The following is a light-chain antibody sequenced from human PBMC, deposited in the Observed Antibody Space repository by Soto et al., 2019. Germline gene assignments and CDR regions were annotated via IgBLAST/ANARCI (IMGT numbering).Light chain of an antibody. CDR1: QSVSSY. CDR3: QQRSNWPRT. V-gene: IGKV3-11*01. J-gene: IGKJ1*01. Sequence: EIVLTQSPVTLCLSPGERATLSCRASQSVSSYLAWYQQKPGQAPRVLIYDASNRATGIPARFSGSGSGTDFTLTISSLEPEDFAVYYCQQRSNWPRTFGQGTKVDIK. CDR2: DAS.